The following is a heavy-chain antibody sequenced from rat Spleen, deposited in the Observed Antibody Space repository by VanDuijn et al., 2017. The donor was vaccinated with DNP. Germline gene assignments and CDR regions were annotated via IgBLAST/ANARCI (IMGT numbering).Heavy chain of an antibody. CDR2: ISASGGST. J-gene: IGHJ2*01. Sequence: EVQLVESGGGLVQPGRSLKLSCAASGFTFSFYGMAWVRQAPKKGLEWVASISASGGSTSYRDSVKGRFTISRDTAKSTLYLQMNSLRSEDTATYYCARRRYGYGLFDYWGQGVMVTVSS. V-gene: IGHV5S13*01. D-gene: IGHD1-7*01. CDR1: GFTFSFYG. CDR3: ARRRYGYGLFDY.